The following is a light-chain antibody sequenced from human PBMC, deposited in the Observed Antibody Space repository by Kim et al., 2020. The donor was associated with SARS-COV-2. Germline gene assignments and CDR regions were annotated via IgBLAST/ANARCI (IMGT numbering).Light chain of an antibody. CDR2: GAS. V-gene: IGKV3-20*01. CDR3: QQYGSSPPFT. CDR1: QSVSSSY. J-gene: IGKJ3*01. Sequence: PGERASRSCRASQSVSSSYLAWYQQIPGQAPRLLIYGASSRATGIPDRFSGSGSGTDFTLTISRLEPEDFAVYYCQQYGSSPPFTFGPGTKVDIK.